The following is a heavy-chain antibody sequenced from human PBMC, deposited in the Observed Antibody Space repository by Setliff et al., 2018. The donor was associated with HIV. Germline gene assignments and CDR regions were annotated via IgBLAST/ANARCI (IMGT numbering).Heavy chain of an antibody. CDR3: ARGRCSGGACFFDS. CDR2: IRYDDSYK. CDR1: GFTFSSYA. Sequence: LRLSCAASGFTFSSYAMHWVRQAPGKGLEWVAFIRYDDSYKFYADSVVGRFTISRDNAKNSLYLQMNSLREEDTAVYFCARGRCSGGACFFDSWGQGTLVTVSS. J-gene: IGHJ4*02. D-gene: IGHD2-15*01. V-gene: IGHV3-30*04.